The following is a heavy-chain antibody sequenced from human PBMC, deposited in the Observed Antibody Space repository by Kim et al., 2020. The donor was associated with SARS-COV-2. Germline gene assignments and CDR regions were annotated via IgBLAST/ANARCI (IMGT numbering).Heavy chain of an antibody. D-gene: IGHD3-22*01. CDR2: MNPNSGNT. CDR3: ARGSLGTMIVVVIPTYYYYAMDV. V-gene: IGHV1-8*01. Sequence: ASVKVSCKASVYTFTIYDINWVRQATGQGLEWMGWMNPNSGNTGYAQKFQGRVTMTRNTSISTAYMELSSLRSEDTAVYYCARGSLGTMIVVVIPTYYYYAMDVWGQGPTVTVSS. J-gene: IGHJ6*02. CDR1: VYTFTIYD.